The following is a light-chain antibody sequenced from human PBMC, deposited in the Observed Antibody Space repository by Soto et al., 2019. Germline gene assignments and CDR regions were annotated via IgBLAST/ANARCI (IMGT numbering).Light chain of an antibody. V-gene: IGLV1-44*01. CDR2: TNN. Sequence: QSVLTQPPSASGTPGQRVTISCSGSTSNIGNNVVNWYQQRPGTAPKLLISTNNQRPSGVPDRFSGSKSGTSASLTITGLQSDDEADYYCAAWDDSLNGRGVFGGGTKVTVL. CDR1: TSNIGNNV. J-gene: IGLJ3*02. CDR3: AAWDDSLNGRGV.